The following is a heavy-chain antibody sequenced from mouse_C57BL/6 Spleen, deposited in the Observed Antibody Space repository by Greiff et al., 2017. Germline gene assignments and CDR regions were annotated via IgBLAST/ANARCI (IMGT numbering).Heavy chain of an antibody. V-gene: IGHV1-82*01. J-gene: IGHJ2*01. Sequence: QVQLQQSGPELVKPGASVKISCKASGYAFSSSWMNWVKQRPGKGLEWIGRIYPGDGDTNYNGKFKGKATLTADKSSSTAYMQLSSLTSADSAVYFCARWKFDYWGQGTTLTVSS. CDR1: GYAFSSSW. CDR3: ARWKFDY. CDR2: IYPGDGDT.